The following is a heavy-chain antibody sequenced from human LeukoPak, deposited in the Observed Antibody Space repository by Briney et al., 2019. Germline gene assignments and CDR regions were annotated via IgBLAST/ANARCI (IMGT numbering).Heavy chain of an antibody. CDR3: ARDGYSGNDGL. D-gene: IGHD5-12*01. CDR1: GGSISSYY. V-gene: IGHV4-59*01. CDR2: IYHSGST. Sequence: PSETLSLTCTVSGGSISSYYWSWIRQPPGKGLEWIGHIYHSGSTNYNPSLKSRVTISVDTSKNQFSLKLSSVTAADTAVYYCARDGYSGNDGLWGQGTLVTVSS. J-gene: IGHJ4*02.